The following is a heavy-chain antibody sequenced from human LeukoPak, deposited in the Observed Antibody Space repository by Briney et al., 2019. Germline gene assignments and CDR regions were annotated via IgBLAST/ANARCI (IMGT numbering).Heavy chain of an antibody. D-gene: IGHD2-2*01. Sequence: ASVKVSCKASGGTFSSYAISWVRQAPGQGLEWMGRIIPILGIANYAQKFQGRVTITADKSTSTAYMELSSLRSEDTAVYYCARDGVVVPAATYFDYWGQGTLVTVSS. CDR3: ARDGVVVPAATYFDY. J-gene: IGHJ4*02. CDR2: IIPILGIA. CDR1: GGTFSSYA. V-gene: IGHV1-69*04.